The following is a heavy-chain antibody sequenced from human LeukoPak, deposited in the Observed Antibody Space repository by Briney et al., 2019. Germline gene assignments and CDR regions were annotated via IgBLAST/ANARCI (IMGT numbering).Heavy chain of an antibody. Sequence: PGGSLRLSCAASGFTFSSYGMHWVRQAPGKGLEWVAFIRYDGSNKYYADSVKGRFTISRDNSKNTLYLQMNSLRAEDTAVYYCSKDPPPHGSGSYYGPGWGQGTLVTVSS. D-gene: IGHD3-10*01. CDR2: IRYDGSNK. V-gene: IGHV3-30*02. CDR1: GFTFSSYG. CDR3: SKDPPPHGSGSYYGPG. J-gene: IGHJ4*02.